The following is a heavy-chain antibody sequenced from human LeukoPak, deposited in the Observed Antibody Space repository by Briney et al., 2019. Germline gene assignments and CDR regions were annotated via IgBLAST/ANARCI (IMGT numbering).Heavy chain of an antibody. D-gene: IGHD3-22*01. CDR2: ISSSSSYI. J-gene: IGHJ4*02. V-gene: IGHV3-21*01. CDR1: GFTFSSYS. CDR3: AREDSSGYPYYFDY. Sequence: PGGSLRLSCAASGFTFSSYSMNWVRQAPGKGLEWVSSISSSSSYIYYADSVKGRFTISRDNAKNSLYLQMNSLRAEDTAVYYCAREDSSGYPYYFDYWGQGTLVTVSS.